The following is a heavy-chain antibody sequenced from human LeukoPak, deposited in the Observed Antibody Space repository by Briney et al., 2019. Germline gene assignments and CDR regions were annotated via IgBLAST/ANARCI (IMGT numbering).Heavy chain of an antibody. D-gene: IGHD1-7*01. J-gene: IGHJ4*02. CDR2: ISSSSSYI. V-gene: IGHV3-21*01. CDR3: ARAPITGTTG. Sequence: PGGSLRLSCAASGFTFSSYSMNWVRQAPGKGLEWVASISSSSSYIYYADSVKGRFTISRDNAKNSLYLQMNSLRAEDTAVYYCARAPITGTTGWGQGTLVTVSS. CDR1: GFTFSSYS.